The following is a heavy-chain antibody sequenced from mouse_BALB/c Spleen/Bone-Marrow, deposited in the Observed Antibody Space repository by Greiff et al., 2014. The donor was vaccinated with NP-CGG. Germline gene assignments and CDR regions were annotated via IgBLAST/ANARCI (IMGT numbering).Heavy chain of an antibody. CDR1: GYTFSSYW. V-gene: IGHV1-9*01. CDR2: ILPGSGST. D-gene: IGHD3-2*02. J-gene: IGHJ2*01. Sequence: VQLQQSGAELMKPGASVKISCKATGYTFSSYWIGFIKQRPGHGLEWIGEILPGSGSTHYNEKFKGRATFTADTSSNTAYMQLSSLTSEDSAVYYCARGIRNYFDYWGQGTTLTVSS. CDR3: ARGIRNYFDY.